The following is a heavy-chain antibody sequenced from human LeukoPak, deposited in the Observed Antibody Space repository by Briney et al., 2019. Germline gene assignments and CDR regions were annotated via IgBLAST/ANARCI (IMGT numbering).Heavy chain of an antibody. CDR1: GGSISSYC. J-gene: IGHJ4*02. CDR3: ARVGDYALKD. Sequence: SETLSLTCTVSGGSISSYCWSWIRQPPGKGLEWIGYIYYSGSTNYNPSLKSRVTMSVDTSKNQFSLKLSSVTAADTAVYYCARVGDYALKDWGQGTLVTVSS. CDR2: IYYSGST. D-gene: IGHD3-16*01. V-gene: IGHV4-59*12.